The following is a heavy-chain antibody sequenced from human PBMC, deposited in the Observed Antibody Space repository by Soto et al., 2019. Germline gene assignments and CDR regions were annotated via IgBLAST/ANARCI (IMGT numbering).Heavy chain of an antibody. CDR2: ISTDGTEK. CDR1: GFTFSSYV. Sequence: GGSLRLSCVASGFTFSSYVIHWVRQAPGKGLEWVALISTDGTEKHYPGSVRGRFTISRDNSKNTLYLQMNSLRTEDTAVYYCVKDGATLPNVVNYPFHIWGQGTKVTV. D-gene: IGHD5-12*01. V-gene: IGHV3-30*14. J-gene: IGHJ3*02. CDR3: VKDGATLPNVVNYPFHI.